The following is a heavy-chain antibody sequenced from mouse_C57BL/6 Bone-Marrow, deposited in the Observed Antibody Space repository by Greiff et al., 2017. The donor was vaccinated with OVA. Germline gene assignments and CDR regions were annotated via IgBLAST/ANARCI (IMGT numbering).Heavy chain of an antibody. CDR2: ISSGGSYT. J-gene: IGHJ2*01. D-gene: IGHD1-1*01. V-gene: IGHV5-6*01. CDR3: ARGDYVSSPLDY. CDR1: GFTFSSYG. Sequence: EVNLVESGGDLVKPGGSLKLSCAASGFTFSSYGMSWVRPTPDKRLEWVATISSGGSYTYYPDSVKGRFTISRDNAKTTLYLQMSSLKSEDTAMYYCARGDYVSSPLDYWGQGTTLTVSS.